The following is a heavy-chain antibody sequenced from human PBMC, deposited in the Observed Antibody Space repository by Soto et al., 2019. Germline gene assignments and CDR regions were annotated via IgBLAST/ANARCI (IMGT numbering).Heavy chain of an antibody. CDR1: GFTFSSYA. V-gene: IGHV3-23*01. J-gene: IGHJ5*02. CDR3: AKAYSNSWPNDWFDP. D-gene: IGHD6-13*01. CDR2: ITGSGAGS. Sequence: EVQLLESGGGWLQPGGSLRLSCAASGFTFSSYAMNWVRQAPGKGLEWVSGITGSGAGSYYSDSVKGRFTISRDNSKNTLYLHMNSPRAEDTAVYYCAKAYSNSWPNDWFDPWGQGTLVTVSS.